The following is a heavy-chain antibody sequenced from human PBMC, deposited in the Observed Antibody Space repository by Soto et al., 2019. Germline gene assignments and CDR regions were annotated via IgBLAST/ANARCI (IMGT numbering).Heavy chain of an antibody. CDR1: GVSITSSSYY. V-gene: IGHV4-39*01. CDR2: IYYSGTT. CDR3: ARMASTDWFEP. D-gene: IGHD5-12*01. Sequence: SETLSLTCTVSGVSITSSSYYWGWIRQPPGKGLEWIGSIYYSGTTYYNPSLKSRVTISVDTSKNQFSLKLSSVTAADTAVYYCARMASTDWFEPWGQGTLVTVS. J-gene: IGHJ5*02.